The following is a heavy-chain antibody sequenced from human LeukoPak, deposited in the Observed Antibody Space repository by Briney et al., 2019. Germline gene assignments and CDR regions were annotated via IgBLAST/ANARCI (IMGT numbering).Heavy chain of an antibody. Sequence: SGGSLRLSCAASGFTFSSYGMHWVRQAPGKGLEWVAFIRYDGSNKYYADSVKGRFTISRDNSKNTLYLQMNSLRAEDTAVYYCAKDKVGATTLLDYWGQGTLVTVSS. CDR1: GFTFSSYG. J-gene: IGHJ4*02. D-gene: IGHD1-26*01. CDR2: IRYDGSNK. V-gene: IGHV3-30*02. CDR3: AKDKVGATTLLDY.